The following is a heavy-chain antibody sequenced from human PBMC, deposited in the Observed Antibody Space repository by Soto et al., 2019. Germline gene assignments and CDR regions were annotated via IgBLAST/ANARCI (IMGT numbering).Heavy chain of an antibody. CDR3: ARDGHGMDV. V-gene: IGHV4-61*01. J-gene: IGHJ6*02. CDR2: IFFTGIT. Sequence: QVQLQESGPGLVRPSETLSLTCTVSGGSVTTGSYNWSWIRRPPEKGLEWIGNIFFTGITHYNPSLNTRVTMSVDTSKNQFSLTVTSVTAADTAVYYCARDGHGMDVWGQGTTVTVSS. CDR1: GGSVTTGSYN.